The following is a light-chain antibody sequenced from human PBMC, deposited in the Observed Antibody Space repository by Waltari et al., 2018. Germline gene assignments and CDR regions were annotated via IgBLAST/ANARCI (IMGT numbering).Light chain of an antibody. J-gene: IGLJ2*01. CDR3: ATWDNNLKDVV. Sequence: TISCSGSSSNIGNYYVSWYYHLPGAAPKLLIYDNNKLPSGIPDRFSASKSGTSATLGITGLQIGDEADYYCATWDNNLKDVVFGGGTKLTVL. V-gene: IGLV1-51*01. CDR2: DNN. CDR1: SSNIGNYY.